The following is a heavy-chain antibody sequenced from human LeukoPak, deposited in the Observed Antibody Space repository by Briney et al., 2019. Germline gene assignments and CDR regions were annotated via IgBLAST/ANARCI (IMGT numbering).Heavy chain of an antibody. Sequence: SETLSLTCTVSGGSISSSSYYWGWIRQPPGKGLEWIGSVYYSGSTYYNPSLKSRVTMSVDTSKNQYSLTLSSVTAADTAVFYCARHPDYYDSSGHFYVEAFHIWGQGTMVTVSS. J-gene: IGHJ3*02. CDR3: ARHPDYYDSSGHFYVEAFHI. CDR2: VYYSGST. CDR1: GGSISSSSYY. V-gene: IGHV4-39*01. D-gene: IGHD3-22*01.